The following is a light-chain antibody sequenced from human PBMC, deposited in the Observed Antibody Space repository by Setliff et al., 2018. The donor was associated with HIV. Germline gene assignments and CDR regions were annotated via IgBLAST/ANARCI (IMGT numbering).Light chain of an antibody. J-gene: IGKJ1*01. Sequence: EIVLTQSPGTLSLSPGERATLSCRASQSVSSSYLAWYQKKPGQAPRLFIYAASSRATGIPDRFSGSGSGTDFTLTISRLEPEDFAVYYCQQYGTSPATFGQGTKVDIK. V-gene: IGKV3-20*01. CDR3: QQYGTSPAT. CDR2: AAS. CDR1: QSVSSSY.